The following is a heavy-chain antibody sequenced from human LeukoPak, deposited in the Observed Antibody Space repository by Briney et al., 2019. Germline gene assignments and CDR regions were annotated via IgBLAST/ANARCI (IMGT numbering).Heavy chain of an antibody. J-gene: IGHJ4*02. CDR3: AREMAVAGSGVIDS. CDR1: GYTFTGYY. V-gene: IGHV1-18*04. D-gene: IGHD6-19*01. Sequence: GASVKVSCKASGYTFTGYYMHWVRQAPGQGLEWMGWISTYNDNTHYAQKFQGRVTMTTDTSTNTAYMELRSLRSDDTAVYYCAREMAVAGSGVIDSWGQGTLVTVSS. CDR2: ISTYNDNT.